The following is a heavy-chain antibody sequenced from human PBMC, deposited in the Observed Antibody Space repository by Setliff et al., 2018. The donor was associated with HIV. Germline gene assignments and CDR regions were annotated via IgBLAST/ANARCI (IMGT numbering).Heavy chain of an antibody. J-gene: IGHJ4*02. D-gene: IGHD3-3*01. V-gene: IGHV2-26*01. CDR3: ARISATHYDFWSGSIDY. Sequence: ASGPTLVNPTQTLTLTCTFSGFSLSNARMGVSWIRQPPGKALEWLAHIFSNDEKSYSTSLKSRLTISKDTSKSQVVLTMTNMDPVDTATYYCARISATHYDFWSGSIDYWGQGTLVTVSS. CDR1: GFSLSNARMG. CDR2: IFSNDEK.